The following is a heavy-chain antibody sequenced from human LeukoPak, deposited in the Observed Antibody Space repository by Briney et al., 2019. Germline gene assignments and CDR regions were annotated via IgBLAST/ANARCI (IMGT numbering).Heavy chain of an antibody. D-gene: IGHD3-9*01. J-gene: IGHJ5*02. CDR3: ARDNYDILTGYQNWFDP. V-gene: IGHV4-31*03. CDR2: IYYSGST. CDR1: GGSISSGGYY. Sequence: SETLSLTCTVSGGSISSGGYYWSWIRQHPGKGLEWIGYIYYSGSTYYSPSLKSRVTISVDTPKNQFSLKLSSVTAADTAVYYCARDNYDILTGYQNWFDPWGQGTLVTVSS.